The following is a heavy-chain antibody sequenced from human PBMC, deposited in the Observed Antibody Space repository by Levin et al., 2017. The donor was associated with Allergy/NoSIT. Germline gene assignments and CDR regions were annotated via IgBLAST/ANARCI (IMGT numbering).Heavy chain of an antibody. V-gene: IGHV4-39*01. CDR1: GGSISSSSYY. CDR3: ARLGGEEYYDFWSGYPQHNWFDP. J-gene: IGHJ5*02. Sequence: SETLSLTCTVSGGSISSSSYYWGWIRQPPGKGLEWIGSIYYSGSTYYNPSLKSRVTISVDTSKNQFSLKLSSVTAADTAVYYCARLGGEEYYDFWSGYPQHNWFDPWGQGTLVTVSS. CDR2: IYYSGST. D-gene: IGHD3-3*01.